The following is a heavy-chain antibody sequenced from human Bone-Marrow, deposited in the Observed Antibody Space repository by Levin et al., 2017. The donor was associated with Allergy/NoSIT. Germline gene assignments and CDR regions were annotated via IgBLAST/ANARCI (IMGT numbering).Heavy chain of an antibody. J-gene: IGHJ4*02. CDR1: GFTFSSYA. Sequence: GGSLRLSCAASGFTFSSYAMSWVRQAPGKGLEWVSSISCSGGSTYYADSVKGRFTISRDNSKNTLYLQMNRRSAEDTAVYYCAKGGSMVRGVIKPAFDYWGQGTLVTVSA. D-gene: IGHD3-10*01. V-gene: IGHV3-23*01. CDR2: ISCSGGST. CDR3: AKGGSMVRGVIKPAFDY.